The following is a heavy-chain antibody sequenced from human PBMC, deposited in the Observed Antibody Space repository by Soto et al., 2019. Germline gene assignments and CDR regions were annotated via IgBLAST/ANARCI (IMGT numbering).Heavy chain of an antibody. CDR2: IYYSGST. CDR3: ARHPLDYGGPTVDFDY. J-gene: IGHJ4*02. Sequence: QLQLQESGPGLVKPSETLSLTCTVSGGSISSSSYYWGWIRQPPGKGLEWIGSIYYSGSTYYNPSLKSRVTISVDTSKNQFSLKLSSVTAADTAVYYCARHPLDYGGPTVDFDYWGQGTLVTVSS. D-gene: IGHD4-17*01. CDR1: GGSISSSSYY. V-gene: IGHV4-39*01.